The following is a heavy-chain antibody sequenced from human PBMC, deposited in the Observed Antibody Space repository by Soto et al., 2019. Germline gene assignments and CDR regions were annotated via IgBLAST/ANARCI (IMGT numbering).Heavy chain of an antibody. V-gene: IGHV3-15*07. CDR2: IKSSTDGGTA. CDR1: GFSFKDAW. J-gene: IGHJ4*02. CDR3: PSFFHLRGRLFAY. D-gene: IGHD3-16*01. Sequence: EVQLVESGGGFVESGGSLRLSCAASGFSFKDAWMTWVRQAPGKGLEWVGRIKSSTDGGTADYGAAVKGRFTMSRDDSKDTLYLHMDGLKREDTGVYYCPSFFHLRGRLFAYWGREPRSTSPQ.